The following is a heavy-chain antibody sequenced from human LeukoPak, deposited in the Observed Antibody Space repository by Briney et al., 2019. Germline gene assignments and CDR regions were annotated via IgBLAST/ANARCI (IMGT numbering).Heavy chain of an antibody. CDR1: GGTFSSYA. V-gene: IGHV1-2*02. Sequence: ASVKVSCKASGGTFSSYAISGVRQAPGQGLEWMGWINPNSGGTNYAQKFQGRVTMTRETSISSAYMELSRLRSDDTAVYYCARGSTASSWDIVLMVYRDFDYWGQGTLVAVSS. CDR2: INPNSGGT. CDR3: ARGSTASSWDIVLMVYRDFDY. D-gene: IGHD2-8*01. J-gene: IGHJ4*02.